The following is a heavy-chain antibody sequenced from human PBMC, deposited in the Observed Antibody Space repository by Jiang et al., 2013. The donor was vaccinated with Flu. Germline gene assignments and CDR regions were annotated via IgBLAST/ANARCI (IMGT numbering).Heavy chain of an antibody. CDR2: MYSSGNT. CDR1: RDSISSGGYY. J-gene: IGHJ5*02. D-gene: IGHD3-3*01. V-gene: IGHV4-31*03. CDR3: ARFLEGYTYFDP. Sequence: SLTCTVSRDSISSGGYYWSWIRQXPGKGLEWIGYMYSSGNTYYNPSLKSRVTISVDTSNNQFSLKLTSVTAADTAMYFCARFLEGYTYFDPWGQGTLVTVSS.